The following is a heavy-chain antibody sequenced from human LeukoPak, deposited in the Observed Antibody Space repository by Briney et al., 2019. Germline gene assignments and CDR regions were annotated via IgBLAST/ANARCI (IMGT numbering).Heavy chain of an antibody. J-gene: IGHJ4*02. CDR3: ARLGFQLLSDY. D-gene: IGHD2-2*01. CDR2: ISYNGSSK. Sequence: GRSLRLSCAASGLTFSNYAMHWVRQAPGKGLEWVAVISYNGSSKYYADSVKGRFTISRDNSKNTLYLQMNSLRVEDTAVYYCARLGFQLLSDYWGQGTLATVSS. CDR1: GLTFSNYA. V-gene: IGHV3-30-3*01.